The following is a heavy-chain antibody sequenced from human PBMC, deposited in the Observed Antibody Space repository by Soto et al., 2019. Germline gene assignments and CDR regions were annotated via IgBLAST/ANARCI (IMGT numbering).Heavy chain of an antibody. Sequence: GGSLRLSCEASGFTFSSYGMHWVRQAPGKGLEWVAVIWYDGSNKYYADSVKGRFTISRDNSKNTLYLQMNSLRAEDTAVYYCARDLRPVATYYFDYWGQGTLVTVSS. D-gene: IGHD5-12*01. J-gene: IGHJ4*02. CDR2: IWYDGSNK. CDR3: ARDLRPVATYYFDY. V-gene: IGHV3-33*01. CDR1: GFTFSSYG.